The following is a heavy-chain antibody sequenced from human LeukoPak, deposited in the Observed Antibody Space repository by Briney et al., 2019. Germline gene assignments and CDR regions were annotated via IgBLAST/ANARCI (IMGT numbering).Heavy chain of an antibody. CDR2: ISAYNGNT. V-gene: IGHV1-18*01. CDR3: ARGDWYYDY. J-gene: IGHJ4*02. D-gene: IGHD2/OR15-2a*01. Sequence: GASVKVSCKASGYTFTSYGISWVRQAPGQGLEWMGWISAYNGNTNYAQKFQGRVTITTDESTSTAYMELGSLRSEDTAVYYCARGDWYYDYWGQGTLVTVSS. CDR1: GYTFTSYG.